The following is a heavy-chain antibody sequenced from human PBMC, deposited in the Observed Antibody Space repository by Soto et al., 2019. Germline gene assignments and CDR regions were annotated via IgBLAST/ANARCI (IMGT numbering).Heavy chain of an antibody. CDR1: GFTFSSYG. V-gene: IGHV3-30*03. CDR3: ARDFAYFDS. D-gene: IGHD3-3*01. J-gene: IGHJ4*02. Sequence: GGSLRLSCAASGFTFSSYGMHWVRQAPGKGLEWVAVISYDGSNKYYADSVKGRFTISRDNSKNTLYLQMNSLRAADTAVYFCARDFAYFDSWGQGTLVTVSS. CDR2: ISYDGSNK.